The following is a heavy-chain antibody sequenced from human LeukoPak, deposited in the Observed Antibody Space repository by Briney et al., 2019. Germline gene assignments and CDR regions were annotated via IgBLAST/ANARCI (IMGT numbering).Heavy chain of an antibody. Sequence: GGSLRLSCAASAFTFSSYSMNWVRQAPGKGLEWVSSISSSGDYRYYTDSVEGRFTISRDNAKNLLFLQMNSLRAEDTAVYYCARANDFWSGYFDYWGQGTLVSVSS. CDR2: ISSSGDYR. V-gene: IGHV3-21*06. D-gene: IGHD3-3*01. CDR1: AFTFSSYS. CDR3: ARANDFWSGYFDY. J-gene: IGHJ4*02.